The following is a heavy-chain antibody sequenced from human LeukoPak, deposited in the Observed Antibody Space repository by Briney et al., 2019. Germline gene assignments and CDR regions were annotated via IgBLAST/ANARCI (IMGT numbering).Heavy chain of an antibody. V-gene: IGHV1-46*01. Sequence: ASVKVSCKASGYTFTSYGISWVRQAPGQGLEWMGIINPSGGSTSYAQKFQGRVTMTRDTSTSTVYMELSSLRSEDTAVYYCARDGSKWLQLNWYFDLWGRGTLVTVSS. CDR1: GYTFTSYG. CDR3: ARDGSKWLQLNWYFDL. D-gene: IGHD5-24*01. CDR2: INPSGGST. J-gene: IGHJ2*01.